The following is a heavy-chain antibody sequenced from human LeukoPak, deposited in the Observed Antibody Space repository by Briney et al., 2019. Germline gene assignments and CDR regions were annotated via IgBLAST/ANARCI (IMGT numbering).Heavy chain of an antibody. CDR3: ARDFGGSYPLLGYYYYYMDV. Sequence: GGSLRLSCAASGFTFSSYGMHWVRQAPGKGLEWVAFIRYDGSNKYYADSVKGRFTISRDNSKNTLYLQMNSLRAEDTAVYYCARDFGGSYPLLGYYYYYMDVWGKGTTVTVSS. CDR2: IRYDGSNK. J-gene: IGHJ6*03. CDR1: GFTFSSYG. V-gene: IGHV3-30*02. D-gene: IGHD1-26*01.